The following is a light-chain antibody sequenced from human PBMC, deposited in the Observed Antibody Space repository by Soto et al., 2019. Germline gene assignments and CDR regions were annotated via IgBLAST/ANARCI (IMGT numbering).Light chain of an antibody. J-gene: IGKJ1*01. V-gene: IGKV1-12*01. CDR1: QAIGTW. CDR2: GAS. Sequence: DIQMTQSPSSVSASVGDRVTITCRASQAIGTWLGWYQQKPGKAPKLLIYGASTLQSGVPSRFSGSGSGTAFPLTISSLQAEDFATYFCQQGNTIPPWTFGQGTKVEMK. CDR3: QQGNTIPPWT.